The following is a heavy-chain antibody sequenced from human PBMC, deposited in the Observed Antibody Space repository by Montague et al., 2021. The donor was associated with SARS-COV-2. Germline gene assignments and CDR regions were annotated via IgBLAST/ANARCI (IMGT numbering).Heavy chain of an antibody. CDR1: GLSITSYY. J-gene: IGHJ4*02. D-gene: IGHD3-16*01. Sequence: SETLSLTCSISGLSITSYYWSWVRHPAGKGLEWIGHIYASGSTNYSPSLKSRVRLSIDNPKNQFSLKLESLTAADTAVYYCVRDGGNWYYFDYWGQGALVTLS. V-gene: IGHV4-4*07. CDR2: IYASGST. CDR3: VRDGGNWYYFDY.